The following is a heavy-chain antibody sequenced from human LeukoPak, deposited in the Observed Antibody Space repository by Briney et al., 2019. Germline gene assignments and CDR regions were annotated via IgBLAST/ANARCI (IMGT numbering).Heavy chain of an antibody. CDR2: IYHSGST. V-gene: IGHV4-4*02. J-gene: IGHJ6*04. D-gene: IGHD3-10*01. CDR1: GGSISSSNW. Sequence: SGTLSLTCAVSGGSISSSNWWRWVRQPPGKGLEWIGAIYHSGSTNYNPSLKSRVTISVDKSKNQFSLKLSSVTAADTAVYYCARRRLLWFGELSGGMDVWGKGTTVTVSS. CDR3: ARRRLLWFGELSGGMDV.